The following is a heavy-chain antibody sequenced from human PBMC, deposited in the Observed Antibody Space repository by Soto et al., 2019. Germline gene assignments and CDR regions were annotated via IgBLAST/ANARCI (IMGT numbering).Heavy chain of an antibody. V-gene: IGHV3-9*01. J-gene: IGHJ3*01. Sequence: EVQLVESGGGLVQPGRSLRLSCAASGFTFGDYAMHWVRQVPGRGLEWVSGISWNRATIEYADSVKGRFTISRDNAKNSLYLQMDSLRAEDAALYFCVKDSYSYFWNTCYTGADAFDLWGQGTMVTVSS. CDR2: ISWNRATI. CDR1: GFTFGDYA. D-gene: IGHD3-3*01. CDR3: VKDSYSYFWNTCYTGADAFDL.